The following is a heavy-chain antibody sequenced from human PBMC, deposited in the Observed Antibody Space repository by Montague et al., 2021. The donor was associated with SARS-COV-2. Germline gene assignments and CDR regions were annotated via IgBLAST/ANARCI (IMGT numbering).Heavy chain of an antibody. CDR2: VYTTGGT. CDR3: ARAVIYGGYAFAYFDF. D-gene: IGHD5-12*01. V-gene: IGHV4-61*02. Sequence: TLSLTCTVSGGSISSDSYYWSWIRQPAGKGLEWIGRVYTTGGTXYNPSLKSRVTISGDTSRNQFSLRLTSVTAADTAMYYCARAVIYGGYAFAYFDFWGQGVLVTVSS. CDR1: GGSISSDSYY. J-gene: IGHJ4*02.